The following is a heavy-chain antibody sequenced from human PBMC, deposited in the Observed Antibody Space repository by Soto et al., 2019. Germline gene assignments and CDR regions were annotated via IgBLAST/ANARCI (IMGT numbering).Heavy chain of an antibody. V-gene: IGHV4-39*01. CDR2: IYYTGST. J-gene: IGHJ6*02. D-gene: IGHD5-12*01. CDR3: ASTLSGSMDV. Sequence: QLQLQESGPGLVKPSETLSLTCTVSGGSISSSSYYWGWIRQPPGKGLEWIGSIYYTGSTYYNPSLTSRVTISVDTSKNQFSLRIISVTPARMSVYYCASTLSGSMDVWGQGTTVTVSS. CDR1: GGSISSSSYY.